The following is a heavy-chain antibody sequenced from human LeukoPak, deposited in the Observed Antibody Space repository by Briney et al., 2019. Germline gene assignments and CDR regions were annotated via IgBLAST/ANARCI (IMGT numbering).Heavy chain of an antibody. V-gene: IGHV3-7*03. CDR2: IKLDGSEK. D-gene: IGHD6-13*01. Sequence: PGGSLRLSCVASGFTFGKYWMSWVRQAPGKGLEWVANIKLDGSEKNYVDSVKGRFTISRDNTKNSLYLQMNSLRAEDTAVYYCASLIAAAGSFDYWGQGTLVTVSS. CDR1: GFTFGKYW. J-gene: IGHJ4*02. CDR3: ASLIAAAGSFDY.